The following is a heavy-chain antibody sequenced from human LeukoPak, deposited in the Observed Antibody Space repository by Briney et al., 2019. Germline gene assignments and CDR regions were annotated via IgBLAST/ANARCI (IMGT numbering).Heavy chain of an antibody. J-gene: IGHJ4*02. CDR3: ARGGGYYDSSGYYYFDY. CDR2: INPNSGGT. Sequence: ASVKVSCKASGYTFTGYYMHWVRQAPGQGLEWMGWINPNSGGTNYAQKFQGRVIMTRDTSISTAYMELSRLRSDDTAVYYCARGGGYYDSSGYYYFDYWGQGTLVTVSS. CDR1: GYTFTGYY. D-gene: IGHD3-22*01. V-gene: IGHV1-2*02.